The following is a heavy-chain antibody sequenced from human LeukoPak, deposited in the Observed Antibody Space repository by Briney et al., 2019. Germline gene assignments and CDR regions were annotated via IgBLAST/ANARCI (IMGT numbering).Heavy chain of an antibody. Sequence: GGSLRLSCAASGFILSSYATHWVRQAPGKGLEWVAFTQHDGDDKYYADSVKGRFTISRDNSKNTLYLQMNSLRVEDTAVYYCAKDIYYYDSSGYSSPFDYWGQGTLVTVSS. CDR2: TQHDGDDK. CDR1: GFILSSYA. J-gene: IGHJ4*02. D-gene: IGHD3-22*01. V-gene: IGHV3-30*02. CDR3: AKDIYYYDSSGYSSPFDY.